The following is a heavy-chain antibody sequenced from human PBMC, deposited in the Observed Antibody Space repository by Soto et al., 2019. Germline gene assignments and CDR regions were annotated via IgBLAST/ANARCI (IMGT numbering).Heavy chain of an antibody. CDR3: ARLGQWELTPLDY. J-gene: IGHJ4*02. V-gene: IGHV5-10-1*01. D-gene: IGHD1-26*01. Sequence: GESLKISCKGSGYSLTSQWIGWVRQMPGKGLEWMGRFDPSDSYTNYSPSFQGHVTISADKSISTAYLQWSSLKASDTAMYYCARLGQWELTPLDYWGQGTLVTVSS. CDR1: GYSLTSQW. CDR2: FDPSDSYT.